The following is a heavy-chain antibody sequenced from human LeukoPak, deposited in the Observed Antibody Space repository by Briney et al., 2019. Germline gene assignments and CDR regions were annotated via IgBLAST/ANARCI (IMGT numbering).Heavy chain of an antibody. J-gene: IGHJ6*03. CDR3: AREGPVTGFVPSRNYYYYYYMDV. CDR2: ISAYNGNT. D-gene: IGHD6-6*01. CDR1: GYTFTSYG. Sequence: ASVKVSCKASGYTFTSYGISWVRQAPGQGLEWMGWISAYNGNTNYAQKLQGRVTMTTDTSTSTAYMELRSLRSDDTAVYYCAREGPVTGFVPSRNYYYYYYMDVWGKGTTVTVSS. V-gene: IGHV1-18*01.